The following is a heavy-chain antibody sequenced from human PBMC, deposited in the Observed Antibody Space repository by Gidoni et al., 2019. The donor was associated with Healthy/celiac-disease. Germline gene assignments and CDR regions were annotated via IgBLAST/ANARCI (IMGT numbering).Heavy chain of an antibody. J-gene: IGHJ4*02. V-gene: IGHV1-69*01. CDR3: AADCSSTSCYTPGQYYFDY. CDR1: AATISSYP. CDR2: IIPIFGTA. D-gene: IGHD2-2*02. Sequence: QVQLVQSGAAVTTPVSSEKVPCKPSAATISSYPTSWVRQAPGQGLEWMGGIIPIFGTANYAQKFQGRVTITADESTSTAYMELSSLRSEDTAVYYCAADCSSTSCYTPGQYYFDYWGQGTLVTVSS.